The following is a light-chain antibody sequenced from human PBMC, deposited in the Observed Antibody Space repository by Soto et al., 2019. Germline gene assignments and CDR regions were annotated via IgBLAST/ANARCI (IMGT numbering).Light chain of an antibody. J-gene: IGKJ1*01. CDR1: QSIGLA. CDR3: QQRTDMPPWT. V-gene: IGKV3-11*01. Sequence: EIVLTQSPATLSLSPGERATLSCRASQSIGLAIAWYQHKPGQAPRLLIFDASQRATGIPARFRGSGSGTDFTLSNSSLEPEDFAGYYCQQRTDMPPWTFGQGTKVESK. CDR2: DAS.